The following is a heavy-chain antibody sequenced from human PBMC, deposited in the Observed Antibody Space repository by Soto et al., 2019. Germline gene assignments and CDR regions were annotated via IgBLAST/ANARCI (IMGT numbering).Heavy chain of an antibody. CDR1: GFTFSSYE. CDR2: ISSSGSTI. D-gene: IGHD1-26*01. J-gene: IGHJ6*02. V-gene: IGHV3-48*03. Sequence: PGGSLSLSCAASGFTFSSYEMNWVRQAPGKGLEWVSYISSSGSTIYYADSVKGRFTISRDNAKNSLYLQLNNLRVDDTAVYYCAKVGPSYYYGMDVWGQGTTVTVSS. CDR3: AKVGPSYYYGMDV.